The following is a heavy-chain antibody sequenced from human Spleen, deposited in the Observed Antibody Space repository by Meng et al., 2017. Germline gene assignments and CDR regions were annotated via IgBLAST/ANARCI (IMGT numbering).Heavy chain of an antibody. D-gene: IGHD3-10*01. V-gene: IGHV3-23*01. CDR1: GFSFSSYA. CDR3: AKYSYGLGDYLDY. CDR2: LSGGGFTT. Sequence: GGSLRLSCAASGFSFSSYAMSWVRHAPGKGLEWVSALSGGGFTTYYADSVKGRFAISRHNSKNMLYLQMNSLRAEDTALYYCAKYSYGLGDYLDYWGQGALVTVSS. J-gene: IGHJ4*02.